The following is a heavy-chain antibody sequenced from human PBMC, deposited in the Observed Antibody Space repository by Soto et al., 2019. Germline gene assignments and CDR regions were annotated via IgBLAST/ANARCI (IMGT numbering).Heavy chain of an antibody. CDR3: AADAPSGQWELLMYYYYYGMDV. J-gene: IGHJ6*02. CDR1: GFTFTSSA. V-gene: IGHV1-58*01. CDR2: IVVGSGNT. Sequence: ASVKVSCKASGFTFTSSAVQWVRQARGQRLEWIGWIVVGSGNTNYAQKFQERVTITRDMSTSTAYMELSSLRSEDTAVYYCAADAPSGQWELLMYYYYYGMDVWGQGTTVTVSS. D-gene: IGHD1-26*01.